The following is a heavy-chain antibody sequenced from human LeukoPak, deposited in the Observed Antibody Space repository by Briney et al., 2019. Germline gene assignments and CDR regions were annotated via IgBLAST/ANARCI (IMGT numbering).Heavy chain of an antibody. V-gene: IGHV3-48*03. CDR1: GFTFSSYE. Sequence: GGSLRLPCAASGFTFSSYEMNWVRQAPGKGLEWVSYISSSGSTIYYADSVKGRFTISRDNAKNSLYLQMNSLRAEDTAVYYCARDPGEVGSYFDYWGQGTLVTVSS. CDR3: ARDPGEVGSYFDY. CDR2: ISSSGSTI. J-gene: IGHJ4*02. D-gene: IGHD4-17*01.